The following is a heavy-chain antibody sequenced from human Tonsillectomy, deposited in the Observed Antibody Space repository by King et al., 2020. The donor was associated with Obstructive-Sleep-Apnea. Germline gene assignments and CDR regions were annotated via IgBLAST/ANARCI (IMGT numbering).Heavy chain of an antibody. CDR1: GFTFSSYS. D-gene: IGHD6-6*01. J-gene: IGHJ4*02. V-gene: IGHV3-48*04. CDR2: ISSSSSTI. CDR3: ARQYSSSLYYFDY. Sequence: VQLVESGGGLVQPGGSLRLSCAASGFTFSSYSMNWVRQSPGKGLEWVSYISSSSSTIYYADSVKGRFTLSRDNAKNSLYLQMNSLRAEDTAVYYCARQYSSSLYYFDYWGQGTLVTVSS.